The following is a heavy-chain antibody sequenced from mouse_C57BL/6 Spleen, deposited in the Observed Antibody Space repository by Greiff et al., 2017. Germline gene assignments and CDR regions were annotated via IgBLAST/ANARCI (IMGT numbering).Heavy chain of an antibody. Sequence: EVKLEESGGGLVQPGGSLSLSCAASGFTFTGYYMSWVRQPPGKALEWLGFIRNKANGYTTEYSASVKGRFTISRDNSQSILYLQMNALRAEYSATDYCARLTGWFAYWGQGTLVTVSA. CDR2: IRNKANGYTT. CDR1: GFTFTGYY. V-gene: IGHV7-3*01. D-gene: IGHD4-1*01. J-gene: IGHJ3*01. CDR3: ARLTGWFAY.